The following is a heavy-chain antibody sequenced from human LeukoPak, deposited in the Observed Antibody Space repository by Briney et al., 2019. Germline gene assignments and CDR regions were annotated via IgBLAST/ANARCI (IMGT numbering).Heavy chain of an antibody. Sequence: GGSLRLSCAASGFTFDDYGMSWVRQAPGEGLEWVSGINWNGGSTGYADSVKGRFTISRDNAKNSLYLQMNSPRAEDTALYYCARDHAHYDFWSGRILSTLDYWGQGTLVTVSS. D-gene: IGHD3-3*01. J-gene: IGHJ4*02. V-gene: IGHV3-20*04. CDR2: INWNGGST. CDR1: GFTFDDYG. CDR3: ARDHAHYDFWSGRILSTLDY.